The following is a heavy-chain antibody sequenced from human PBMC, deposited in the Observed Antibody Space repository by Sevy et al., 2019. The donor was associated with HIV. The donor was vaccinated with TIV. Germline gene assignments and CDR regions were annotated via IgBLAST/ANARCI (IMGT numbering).Heavy chain of an antibody. D-gene: IGHD3-9*01. J-gene: IGHJ3*02. V-gene: IGHV3-33*01. CDR2: IWYDGSNK. CDR1: GFTFSSYG. Sequence: GGSLRLSCAASGFTFSSYGMHWVRQAPGKGLEWVAVIWYDGSNKYYADSVKGRFTISRDNSKNTLYLQMNSLRAEDTAVYYCARDESYDILTGYFSAFDIWGQGTMVTVSS. CDR3: ARDESYDILTGYFSAFDI.